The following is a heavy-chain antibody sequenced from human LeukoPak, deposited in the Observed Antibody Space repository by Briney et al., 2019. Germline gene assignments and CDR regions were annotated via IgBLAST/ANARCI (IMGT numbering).Heavy chain of an antibody. V-gene: IGHV3-74*01. CDR2: IKSDGSGT. CDR1: GFTFSTSW. Sequence: GGSLRLSCAASGFTFSTSWMHWVRQAPGKGLVWVSHIKSDGSGTNYADSVKGRFTVYRDNARNTVYLQMNSLRAEDTAVYYCAGDAVYSLASGGQGTLVTVSS. J-gene: IGHJ4*02. CDR3: AGDAVYSLAS. D-gene: IGHD4-11*01.